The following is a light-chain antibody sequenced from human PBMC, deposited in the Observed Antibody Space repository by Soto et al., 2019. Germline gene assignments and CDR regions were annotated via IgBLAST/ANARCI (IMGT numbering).Light chain of an antibody. J-gene: IGKJ2*01. V-gene: IGKV3-20*01. CDR2: GAS. Sequence: EIVLTQSPGTLSLSPGERATLSCRASQTVTSEYLAWYQQKPGQPPRLLIYGASSRATGIPDRFSGSGSGTDFTLTISRLEPEDFAVYSCQQYGNSPPTFGQGTKLEI. CDR3: QQYGNSPPT. CDR1: QTVTSEY.